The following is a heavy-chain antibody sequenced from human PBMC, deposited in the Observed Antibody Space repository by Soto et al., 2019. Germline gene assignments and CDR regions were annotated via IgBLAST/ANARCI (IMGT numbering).Heavy chain of an antibody. V-gene: IGHV4-59*08. CDR3: ARYGVVGYCSGGSCYYSAFDI. J-gene: IGHJ3*02. Sequence: PSETLSLTCTVSGGSINSYYWSWIRQPPGKGLEWIGYIYDSGSTNYNHSLKRRVTISVDTSKNQFSLKLSSVTAAATAVYYCARYGVVGYCSGGSCYYSAFDIWGQGTMVTVSS. D-gene: IGHD2-15*01. CDR1: GGSINSYY. CDR2: IYDSGST.